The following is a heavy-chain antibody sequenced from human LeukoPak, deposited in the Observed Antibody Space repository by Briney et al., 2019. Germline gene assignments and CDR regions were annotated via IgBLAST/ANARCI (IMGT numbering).Heavy chain of an antibody. CDR2: INPNSGGT. D-gene: IGHD1-26*01. J-gene: IGHJ4*02. CDR1: GYTFTGYY. Sequence: GASVKVSCKASGYTFTGYYMHWVRQAPGQGLEWMGWINPNSGGTNYAQKFQGRVTMTRDTSISTAYMELSRLRSDDTAVYYCARDRDGVGATFYFDYWGQGTLVTVSS. V-gene: IGHV1-2*02. CDR3: ARDRDGVGATFYFDY.